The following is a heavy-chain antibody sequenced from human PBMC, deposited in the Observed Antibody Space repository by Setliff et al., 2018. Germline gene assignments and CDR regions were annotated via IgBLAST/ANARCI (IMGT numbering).Heavy chain of an antibody. CDR3: ARALVVDAAFDI. V-gene: IGHV1-69*05. CDR1: GGTFSSYA. CDR2: IIPIFGTA. D-gene: IGHD2-15*01. Sequence: SVKVSCKASGGTFSSYAISWVRQAPGQGLEWMGGIIPIFGTANYAQKFQGRVTMARDTSTSTAYMELSRLRSEDTAVYDCARALVVDAAFDIWGQGTMVTVSS. J-gene: IGHJ3*02.